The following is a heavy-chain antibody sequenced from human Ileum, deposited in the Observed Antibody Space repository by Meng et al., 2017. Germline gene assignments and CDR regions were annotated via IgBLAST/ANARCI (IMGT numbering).Heavy chain of an antibody. CDR2: ISSSGSTI. Sequence: QGKLVGYGGGLVKPGGSLRLSCAASGFTFSDYYMSWIRQAPGKGLEWLSYISSSGSTIYYADSVKGRFTISRDNAKNSLYLQMNSLRAEDTAMYYCARGSGSYHHPVGYWGQGTLVTVSS. J-gene: IGHJ4*02. CDR1: GFTFSDYY. CDR3: ARGSGSYHHPVGY. D-gene: IGHD1-26*01. V-gene: IGHV3-11*01.